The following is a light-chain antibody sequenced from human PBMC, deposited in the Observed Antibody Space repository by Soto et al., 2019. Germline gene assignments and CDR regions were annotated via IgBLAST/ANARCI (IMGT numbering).Light chain of an antibody. CDR3: SSYTGSSTYVG. CDR1: SSDVGGYNY. J-gene: IGLJ2*01. V-gene: IGLV2-14*01. CDR2: DVS. Sequence: QSVLTQPASVSGSPGQSITISCTGTSSDVGGYNYVSWYQQHPGKAPKLMIYDVSNRPSGVSNRFSGSKSGNTASLTISGLQAEDEADYYCSSYTGSSTYVGLGGGTKLTVL.